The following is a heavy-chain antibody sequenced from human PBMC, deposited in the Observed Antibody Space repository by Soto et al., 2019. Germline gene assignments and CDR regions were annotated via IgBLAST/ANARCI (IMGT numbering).Heavy chain of an antibody. J-gene: IGHJ5*02. CDR1: GDSTSSYF. CDR3: ARGSEAWFDP. V-gene: IGHV4-59*01. CDR2: VYSTEIT. Sequence: SETLSLTCTVSGDSTSSYFWSWMRQPPGKGLEWSGYVYSTEITNSNPSLKSRVAMSIYTSKNQFSVKVRSVTAADTAVYYCARGSEAWFDPWGQGALVTVSS.